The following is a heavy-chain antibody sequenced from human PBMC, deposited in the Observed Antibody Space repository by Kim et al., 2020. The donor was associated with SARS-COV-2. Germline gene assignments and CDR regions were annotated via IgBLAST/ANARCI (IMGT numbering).Heavy chain of an antibody. Sequence: KGRFTISRDNSKNTLYMEMKSLRAEDTAVYYCGKDYNDSSGYNYYYGMDVWGQGTTVTVSS. J-gene: IGHJ6*02. CDR3: GKDYNDSSGYNYYYGMDV. V-gene: IGHV3-23*02. D-gene: IGHD3-22*01.